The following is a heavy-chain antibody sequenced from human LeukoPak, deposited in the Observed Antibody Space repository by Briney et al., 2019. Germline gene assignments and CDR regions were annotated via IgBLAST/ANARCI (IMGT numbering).Heavy chain of an antibody. D-gene: IGHD3-10*01. Sequence: PGRSLRLSCAASGFTFSSYAMHWVRQAPGKGLEWVAVISYDGSNKYYADSVKGRFTISRDNSKNTLYLQMNSLRAEDTAVYYCAKEGSGGSGSTDYWGQGTLVTVSS. V-gene: IGHV3-30-3*01. CDR1: GFTFSSYA. J-gene: IGHJ4*02. CDR3: AKEGSGGSGSTDY. CDR2: ISYDGSNK.